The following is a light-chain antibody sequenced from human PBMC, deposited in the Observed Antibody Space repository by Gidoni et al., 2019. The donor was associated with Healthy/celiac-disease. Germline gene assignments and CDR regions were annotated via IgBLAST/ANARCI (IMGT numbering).Light chain of an antibody. V-gene: IGKV3D-15*01. CDR2: GVS. J-gene: IGKJ1*01. CDR1: QTVDSN. CDR3: QQYNNWPPWT. Sequence: EIVLTQSPATLSVSPGVRATLSCRASQTVDSNLAWYPQKPGQAPRLLIYGVSTRATGIPARFSGSGSGTQFTLTISSLQSEDFAVYYCQQYNNWPPWTFGQGTKVEIK.